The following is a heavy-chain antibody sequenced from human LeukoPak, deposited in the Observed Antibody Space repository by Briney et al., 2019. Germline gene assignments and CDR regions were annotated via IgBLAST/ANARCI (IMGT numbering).Heavy chain of an antibody. J-gene: IGHJ4*02. V-gene: IGHV4-34*01. CDR2: INHSGST. Sequence: SETLCLTCAVYGGSFSGYYWSWIRQPPGKGLEWIGEINHSGSTNYNPSLKSRVTISVDTSKNQFSLKLSSVTAADTAVYYCARGVYYYDSSGYSRTGYYFDYWGQGTLVTVSS. CDR3: ARGVYYYDSSGYSRTGYYFDY. D-gene: IGHD3-22*01. CDR1: GGSFSGYY.